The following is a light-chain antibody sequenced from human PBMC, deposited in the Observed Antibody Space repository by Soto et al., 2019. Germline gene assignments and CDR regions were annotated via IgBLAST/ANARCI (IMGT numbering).Light chain of an antibody. J-gene: IGKJ1*01. CDR1: QSVSSR. Sequence: QMTLSPSTLSATVGDRVTITCRASQSVSSRLAWYQLKPGKAPKLLISDASSLERGVPSTFSGSGSGTEFTLTISTLQPDDFATYYCQQYTGYFRTFGQGSKVDNK. CDR2: DAS. CDR3: QQYTGYFRT. V-gene: IGKV1-5*01.